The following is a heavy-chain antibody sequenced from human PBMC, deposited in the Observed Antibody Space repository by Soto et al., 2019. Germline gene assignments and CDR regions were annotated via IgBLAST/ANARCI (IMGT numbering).Heavy chain of an antibody. CDR2: INSDGSST. CDR1: GFTFSSYW. CDR3: ARAKQLSDETLNYKFFSQYYYYYGMDV. D-gene: IGHD2-2*01. J-gene: IGHJ6*02. V-gene: IGHV3-74*01. Sequence: HPGGSLRLSCAASGFTFSSYWMHWVRQAPGKGLVWVSRINSDGSSTSYADSVEGRFTISRDNAKNTLYLQMNSLRAEDTAVYYCARAKQLSDETLNYKFFSQYYYYYGMDVWGQGTTVTVSS.